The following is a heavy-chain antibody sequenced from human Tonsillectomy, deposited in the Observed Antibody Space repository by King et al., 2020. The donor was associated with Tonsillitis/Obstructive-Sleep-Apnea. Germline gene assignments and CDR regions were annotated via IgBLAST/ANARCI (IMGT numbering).Heavy chain of an antibody. CDR2: IIPIFGTA. D-gene: IGHD3-3*01. J-gene: IGHJ4*02. Sequence: QEQLVQSGAEVKKPGSSVKVSCKASGDTFSTYAISWVRQAPGQGLEWMGGIIPIFGTANYAQKFQGRVTITADKSTSTAYMELSSLRSEHTAVFYCARSQPSSYYDFWSGYFLDYWGQGTLVTVSS. V-gene: IGHV1-69*06. CDR3: ARSQPSSYYDFWSGYFLDY. CDR1: GDTFSTYA.